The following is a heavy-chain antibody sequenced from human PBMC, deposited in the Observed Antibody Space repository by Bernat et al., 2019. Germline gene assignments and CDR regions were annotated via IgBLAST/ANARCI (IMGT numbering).Heavy chain of an antibody. CDR1: GFTFSSYS. CDR3: AREGTAMASFDY. D-gene: IGHD5-18*01. CDR2: ISSSSSYV. Sequence: EVQLVESGGGLVKPGGSLRLSCAASGFTFSSYSMNWVRQAPGKGLEWVSSISSSSSYVYYADSVKGRFTITRDNAKKSLYLQMNSLGAEDTDVYYCAREGTAMASFDYWGQGTLVTVSS. J-gene: IGHJ4*02. V-gene: IGHV3-21*01.